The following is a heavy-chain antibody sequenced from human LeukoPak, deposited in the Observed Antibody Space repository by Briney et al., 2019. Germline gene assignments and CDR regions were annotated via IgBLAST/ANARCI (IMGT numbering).Heavy chain of an antibody. CDR1: GYTFISYD. J-gene: IGHJ5*02. V-gene: IGHV1-8*03. CDR3: ARGQYTSTWYRGSRWFDP. Sequence: GASVKVSCRASGYTFISYDINWVRQATGQGLEWMGWMNPYSGNTGYAQKFQGRVTITSNTSISTAYMELSNLTSEDTAVYYCARGQYTSTWYRGSRWFDPWGQGTLVTVSS. D-gene: IGHD6-13*01. CDR2: MNPYSGNT.